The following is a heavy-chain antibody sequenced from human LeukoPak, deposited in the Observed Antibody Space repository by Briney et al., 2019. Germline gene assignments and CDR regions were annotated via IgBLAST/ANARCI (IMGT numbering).Heavy chain of an antibody. Sequence: ASVKVSCKASGYTFTGYYMHWVRQAPGQGLEWMGWINPNSGGTNYAQKFQGRVTMTRDTSISTAYMELSRLRSDDTAVYYCARDFTMIVVTNAFDIWGQGTMVTVSS. V-gene: IGHV1-2*02. J-gene: IGHJ3*02. D-gene: IGHD3-22*01. CDR2: INPNSGGT. CDR1: GYTFTGYY. CDR3: ARDFTMIVVTNAFDI.